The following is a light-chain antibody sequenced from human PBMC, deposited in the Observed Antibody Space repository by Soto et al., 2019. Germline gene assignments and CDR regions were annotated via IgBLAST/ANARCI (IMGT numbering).Light chain of an antibody. CDR3: QQSPRT. Sequence: EIELTQSPCTLSLSLGERATLSCRASQSLTSDYLAWYQQKPGQTPRLLIHGASSRATGIPDRFSGSGSGTDFTLTMRRLEPEDSSGYYCQQSPRTFGQGTKVDIK. V-gene: IGKV3-20*01. J-gene: IGKJ1*01. CDR2: GAS. CDR1: QSLTSDY.